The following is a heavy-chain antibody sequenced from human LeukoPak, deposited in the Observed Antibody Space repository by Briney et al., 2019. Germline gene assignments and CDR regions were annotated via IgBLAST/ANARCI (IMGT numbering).Heavy chain of an antibody. J-gene: IGHJ5*02. CDR2: INPNSGGT. CDR1: GYTFTGYY. CDR3: ARGAARRYGDYGGNWFDP. V-gene: IGHV1-2*02. D-gene: IGHD4-17*01. Sequence: ASVKVPCKASGYTFTGYYMHWVRQAPGQGLEWMGWINPNSGGTNYAQKFQGRVTMTRDTSISTAYMELSRLRSDDTAVYYCARGAARRYGDYGGNWFDPWGQGTLVTVSS.